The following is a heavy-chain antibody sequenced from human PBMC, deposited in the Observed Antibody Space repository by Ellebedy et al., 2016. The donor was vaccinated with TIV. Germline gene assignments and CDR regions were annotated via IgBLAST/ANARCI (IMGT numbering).Heavy chain of an antibody. V-gene: IGHV3-23*01. CDR1: GFTFSSYP. Sequence: GGSLRLSCAASGFTFSSYPMSWVRQAPGKGLEWVSTTSGNGDSTYYADSVKGRFTMSRDNSKNTLYLQMNSLRSEDTAVYYCAKGVGATWYRGFDYWGQGTLVTVSS. D-gene: IGHD1-26*01. CDR3: AKGVGATWYRGFDY. J-gene: IGHJ4*02. CDR2: TSGNGDST.